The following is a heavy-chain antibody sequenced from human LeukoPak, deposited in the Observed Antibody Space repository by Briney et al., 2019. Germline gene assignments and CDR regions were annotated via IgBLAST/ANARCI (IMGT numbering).Heavy chain of an antibody. V-gene: IGHV3-23*01. D-gene: IGHD3-10*01. CDR3: AKDEGYYFDI. Sequence: PGGSLRLSCAASGFTFSSYAMSWVRQAPGKGLEWVSAISSSGGSTYYADSVKGRFTISRDNSKNTLYLQMNSLRAEGTAVYYCAKDEGYYFDIWGQGTMVTVSS. CDR1: GFTFSSYA. J-gene: IGHJ3*02. CDR2: ISSSGGST.